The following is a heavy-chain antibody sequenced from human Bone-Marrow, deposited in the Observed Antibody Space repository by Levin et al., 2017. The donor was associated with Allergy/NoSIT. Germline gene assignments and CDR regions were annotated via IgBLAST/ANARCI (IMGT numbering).Heavy chain of an antibody. D-gene: IGHD3-3*01. Sequence: PGESLKISCVASGFTFIAYEMNWVRQTPGKGLEWVAYVSTSGSDIYYADSVKGRFTIARDNSKDSIFLHMSNLRAEDTAIYYCSRDKPKRNLCGGVTGRYFEHWGQGALVTVSS. V-gene: IGHV3-48*03. CDR3: SRDKPKRNLCGGVTGRYFEH. CDR1: GFTFIAYE. CDR2: VSTSGSDI. J-gene: IGHJ4*02.